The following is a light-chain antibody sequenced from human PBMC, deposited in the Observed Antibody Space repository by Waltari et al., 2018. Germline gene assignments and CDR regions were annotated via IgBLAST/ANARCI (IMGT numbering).Light chain of an antibody. Sequence: QSALTQPASVSGSPGQSITISCSGTDSDVGAYDFVSWYQQHPGKAPHLIIYEVSNRPSGISNRFAASKHGNTASLTISGLQAEDEADYYCSSYTTSSAPGVFGTGTRVTVL. CDR3: SSYTTSSAPGV. V-gene: IGLV2-14*01. CDR1: DSDVGAYDF. J-gene: IGLJ1*01. CDR2: EVS.